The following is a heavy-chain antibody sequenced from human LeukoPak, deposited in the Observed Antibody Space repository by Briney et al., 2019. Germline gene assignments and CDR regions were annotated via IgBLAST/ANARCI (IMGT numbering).Heavy chain of an antibody. D-gene: IGHD3-16*01. J-gene: IGHJ6*02. CDR2: ISWNSGSI. V-gene: IGHV3-9*01. CDR3: AKDMGGGEGDYYYGMDV. Sequence: GRSLRLSCAASGFTFDDYAMHWVRHAPGKGLEGVSGISWNSGSIGYADSVKGRFTISRDNAKNSLYLQMNSLRAEDTALYYCAKDMGGGEGDYYYGMDVWGQGTTVTVSS. CDR1: GFTFDDYA.